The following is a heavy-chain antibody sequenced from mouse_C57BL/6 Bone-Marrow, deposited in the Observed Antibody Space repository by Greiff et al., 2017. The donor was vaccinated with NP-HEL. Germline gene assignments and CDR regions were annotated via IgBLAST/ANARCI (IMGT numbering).Heavy chain of an antibody. CDR3: ANPPY. CDR1: GYTFTSYW. CDR2: IDPSDSYT. Sequence: QVQLQQPGAELVKPGASVKLSCQASGYTFTSYWMQWVKQRPGQGLEWIGEIDPSDSYTNYTQKFKGKATLTVDTSSSTAYMQLSSLTSEDSAVYYCANPPYWGQGTTLTVSS. J-gene: IGHJ2*01. V-gene: IGHV1-50*01.